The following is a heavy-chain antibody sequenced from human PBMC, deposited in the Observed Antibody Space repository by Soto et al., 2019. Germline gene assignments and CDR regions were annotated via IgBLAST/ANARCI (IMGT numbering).Heavy chain of an antibody. J-gene: IGHJ4*02. CDR1: GFSLSNARMG. Sequence: QVTLKESGPVLVKPTETLTLTCTVSGFSLSNARMGVSWIRQPPGKALEWLAHIFSNDEKSYSTSLKSRLTISKDTSKSQVVLTMTNMDPVDTATYYCARIDIAAAGTHFGYWGQGTLVTVSS. CDR2: IFSNDEK. V-gene: IGHV2-26*01. CDR3: ARIDIAAAGTHFGY. D-gene: IGHD6-13*01.